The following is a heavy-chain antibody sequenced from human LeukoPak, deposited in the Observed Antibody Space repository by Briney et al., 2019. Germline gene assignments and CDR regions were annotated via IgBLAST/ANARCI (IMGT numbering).Heavy chain of an antibody. CDR2: ISAYNGNT. CDR3: ARVPPRVGRYFDWFPQSYYYYGMDV. D-gene: IGHD3-9*01. Sequence: ASVKVSCKASGYTFTSYGISWVRQAPGQGLEWMGWISAYNGNTNYAQKLQGRVTMTTDTSTSTAYMELRSLRSDDTAVYYCARVPPRVGRYFDWFPQSYYYYGMDVWGQGTTVTVSS. J-gene: IGHJ6*02. V-gene: IGHV1-18*01. CDR1: GYTFTSYG.